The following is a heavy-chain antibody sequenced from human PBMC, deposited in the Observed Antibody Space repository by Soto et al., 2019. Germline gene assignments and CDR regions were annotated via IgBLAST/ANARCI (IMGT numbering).Heavy chain of an antibody. D-gene: IGHD2-2*02. J-gene: IGHJ6*02. CDR2: MNPNSGNT. V-gene: IGHV1-8*01. CDR3: ARDPINYCSSTSCYTGPDNYYYYYGMDV. Sequence: ASVKVSCKASGYTFTSYDINWVRQATGQGLEWMGWMNPNSGNTGYAQKFQGRVTMTRNTSISTAYMELSSLRSDDTAVYYCARDPINYCSSTSCYTGPDNYYYYYGMDVWGQGTTVTASS. CDR1: GYTFTSYD.